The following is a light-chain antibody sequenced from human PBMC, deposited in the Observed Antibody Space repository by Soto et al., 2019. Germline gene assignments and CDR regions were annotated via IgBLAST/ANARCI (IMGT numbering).Light chain of an antibody. CDR3: SSYTSSSTVV. CDR2: DVS. V-gene: IGLV2-14*01. J-gene: IGLJ2*01. CDR1: SSDVGGYNY. Sequence: QSALTPPASVSGSPGQSVTISCTGTSSDVGGYNYVSWYQQHPGKAPKLMIYDVSNRPSGVSNRFSGSKSGNTASLTISGLQAEYEADYYCSSYTSSSTVVFGGGTKLTVL.